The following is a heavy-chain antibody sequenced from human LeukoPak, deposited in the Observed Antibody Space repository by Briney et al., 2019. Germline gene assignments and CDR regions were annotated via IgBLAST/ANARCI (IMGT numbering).Heavy chain of an antibody. CDR1: GGTFSNYA. Sequence: ASVKVSCKASGGTFSNYAISWVRQAPGQGLEWMGWISAYNGNTNYAQKLQGRVTMTTDTSTSTAYMELRSLRSDDTAVYYCAREGVPREGFDPWGQGTLVTVSS. V-gene: IGHV1-18*01. J-gene: IGHJ5*02. CDR2: ISAYNGNT. D-gene: IGHD1-1*01. CDR3: AREGVPREGFDP.